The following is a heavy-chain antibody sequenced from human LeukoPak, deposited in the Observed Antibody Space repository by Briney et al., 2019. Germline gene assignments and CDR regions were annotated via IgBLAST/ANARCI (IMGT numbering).Heavy chain of an antibody. CDR1: GGSFSGYY. V-gene: IGHV4-34*01. J-gene: IGHJ3*02. CDR2: INHSGST. Sequence: KPSETLSLTCAVYGGSFSGYYWSWIRQPPGKGLEWIGEINHSGSTNYNPSLKSRVTISVDTSKNQFSLKLSSVTAADTAVYYCARAVGDSSWYLDAFDIWGQGTMVTVSS. CDR3: ARAVGDSSWYLDAFDI. D-gene: IGHD6-13*01.